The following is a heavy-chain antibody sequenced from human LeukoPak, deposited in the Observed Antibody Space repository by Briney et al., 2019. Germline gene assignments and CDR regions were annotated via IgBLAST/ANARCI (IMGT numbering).Heavy chain of an antibody. V-gene: IGHV4-39*01. CDR1: GGSISSSDYY. CDR2: IYYGGST. J-gene: IGHJ5*02. D-gene: IGHD2-15*01. CDR3: ARALGYCSGGSCTRGYNWFDP. Sequence: PSETLSLTCTVSGGSISSSDYYWGWIRQPPGKGLEWIGSIYYGGSTYYNPSLKSRVTISVDTSMNKFSLKLSFVTTADTAVYYCARALGYCSGGSCTRGYNWFDPWGQGTLVTVPS.